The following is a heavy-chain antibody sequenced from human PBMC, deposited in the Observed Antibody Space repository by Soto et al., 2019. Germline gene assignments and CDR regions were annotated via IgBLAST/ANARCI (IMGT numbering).Heavy chain of an antibody. CDR1: GYTFTSYG. D-gene: IGHD2-2*01. V-gene: IGHV1-18*01. Sequence: QVQLVQSGAEVKKPGASVKVSCKASGYTFTSYGISWVRQAPGQGLEWMGWISAYNGNTNYAQKLQGRVTMTTDTSPSTDDMELRSLRTDASAVYYGERALECISASCHSTWGQGTLVTVSS. J-gene: IGHJ5*02. CDR3: ERALECISASCHST. CDR2: ISAYNGNT.